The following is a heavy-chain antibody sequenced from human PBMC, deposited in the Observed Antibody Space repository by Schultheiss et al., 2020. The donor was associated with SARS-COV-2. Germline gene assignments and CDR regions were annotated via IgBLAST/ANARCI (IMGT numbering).Heavy chain of an antibody. Sequence: ASVKVSCKASGYTFTGYYMHWVRQATGQGLEWMGWMNPNSGNTGYAQKFQGRVTMTRNTSISTAYMELSSLRSEDTAVYYCARGRAAARGGRYYYYMDVWGKGTTVTVSS. V-gene: IGHV1-8*02. CDR2: MNPNSGNT. J-gene: IGHJ6*03. D-gene: IGHD6-13*01. CDR1: GYTFTGYY. CDR3: ARGRAAARGGRYYYYMDV.